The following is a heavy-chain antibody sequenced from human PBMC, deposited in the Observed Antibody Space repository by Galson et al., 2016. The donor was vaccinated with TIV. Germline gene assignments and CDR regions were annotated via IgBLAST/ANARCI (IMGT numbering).Heavy chain of an antibody. CDR2: VNPSGGTT. CDR3: ARDGEVGSSDYDH. CDR1: GYIFTSWY. D-gene: IGHD3-22*01. Sequence: SVKVSCKASGYIFTSWYIHWVRQAPGQGLEWVGIVNPSGGTTSYAQKFQGRVTMTRDTSTSTVYMELSSLRSEDTAVYYCARDGEVGSSDYDHWGQGTLVSVSS. V-gene: IGHV1-46*01. J-gene: IGHJ4*02.